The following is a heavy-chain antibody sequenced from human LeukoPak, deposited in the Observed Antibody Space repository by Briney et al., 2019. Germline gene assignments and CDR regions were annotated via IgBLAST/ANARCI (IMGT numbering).Heavy chain of an antibody. V-gene: IGHV3-66*01. Sequence: GGSLRLSCAASGFTLSSNYMSWARQAPGKGLEWVSLIYSGGSTYYADSVKGRFTISRDNSKNTLYLQMNSLRAEDTAVYYCASDRELLHAFDVWGQGTMVTVSS. CDR2: IYSGGST. CDR1: GFTLSSNY. D-gene: IGHD1-26*01. CDR3: ASDRELLHAFDV. J-gene: IGHJ3*01.